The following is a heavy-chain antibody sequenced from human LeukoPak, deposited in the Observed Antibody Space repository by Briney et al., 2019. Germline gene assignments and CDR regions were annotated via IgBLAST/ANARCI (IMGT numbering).Heavy chain of an antibody. CDR1: GFSLSSYA. D-gene: IGHD2-21*02. CDR3: ARGGHIVVVTSGVLAEYFQH. Sequence: GRSLRLSCAASGFSLSSYAMHWVRQAPGKGVEWVAIISYDGTKEYYGDSVKGRFTISRDNSKNTLYLQMNSLRAEDTAVYYCARGGHIVVVTSGVLAEYFQHWGQGTLVTVSS. CDR2: ISYDGTKE. J-gene: IGHJ1*01. V-gene: IGHV3-30-3*01.